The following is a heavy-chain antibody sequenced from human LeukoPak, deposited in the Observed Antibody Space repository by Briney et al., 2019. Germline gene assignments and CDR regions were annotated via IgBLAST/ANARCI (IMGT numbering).Heavy chain of an antibody. CDR3: ARLTERRVPYSGYERYWFDP. CDR1: GYSIGSGYY. V-gene: IGHV4-38-2*01. D-gene: IGHD5-12*01. Sequence: KPSETLPLTCAVSGYSIGSGYYWGWIRQPPGKGLEWIGSIYHSGSTYYNPSLKSRVTISVDTSKNQFSLKLSSVTAADTAVYYCARLTERRVPYSGYERYWFDPWGQGTLVTVSS. CDR2: IYHSGST. J-gene: IGHJ5*02.